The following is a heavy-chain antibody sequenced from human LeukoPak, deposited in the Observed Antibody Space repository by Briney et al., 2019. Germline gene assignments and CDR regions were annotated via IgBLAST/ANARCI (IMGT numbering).Heavy chain of an antibody. V-gene: IGHV4-34*01. CDR1: GGSFSGYY. Sequence: SETLSLTCAVYGGSFSGYYWRWIRQPPGKGLEWIGEINHSGSTNYNPSLKSRVTISVDTSKNQFSLKLSSVTAADTAVYYCASGSVNVYYYYGMDVWGQGTTVTVSS. D-gene: IGHD4-17*01. CDR3: ASGSVNVYYYYGMDV. CDR2: INHSGST. J-gene: IGHJ6*02.